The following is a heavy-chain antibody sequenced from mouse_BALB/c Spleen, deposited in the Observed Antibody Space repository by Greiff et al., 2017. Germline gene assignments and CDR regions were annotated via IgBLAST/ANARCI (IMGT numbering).Heavy chain of an antibody. Sequence: LQQPGSELVRPGASVKLSCKASGYTFTSYWMHWVKQRPGQGLEWIGNIYPGSGSTNYDEKFKSKATLTVDTSSSTAYMQLSSLTSEDSAVYYCTRKGPSYYRYDWFAYWGQGTLVTVSA. CDR1: GYTFTSYW. V-gene: IGHV1S22*01. D-gene: IGHD2-14*01. J-gene: IGHJ3*01. CDR2: IYPGSGST. CDR3: TRKGPSYYRYDWFAY.